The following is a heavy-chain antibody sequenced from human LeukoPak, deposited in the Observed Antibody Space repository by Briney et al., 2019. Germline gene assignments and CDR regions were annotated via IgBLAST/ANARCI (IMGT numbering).Heavy chain of an antibody. J-gene: IGHJ6*03. CDR2: MNPNSGNT. Sequence: ASVKVSCKASGYTFTSYDINWVRQATGQGLEWMGWMNPNSGNTGYAQKFQGRVTMTRNTSISTAYMELSSLRSEDTAVYYCARGLEFRATIFGVARGYYMDVWGKGTTVTVSS. V-gene: IGHV1-8*01. CDR3: ARGLEFRATIFGVARGYYMDV. D-gene: IGHD3-3*01. CDR1: GYTFTSYD.